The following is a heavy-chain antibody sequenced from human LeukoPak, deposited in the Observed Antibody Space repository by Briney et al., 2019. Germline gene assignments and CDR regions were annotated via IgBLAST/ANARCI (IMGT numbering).Heavy chain of an antibody. CDR1: GGSISSGGYY. J-gene: IGHJ4*02. CDR3: ARDDRLLLDY. CDR2: IYYSGST. V-gene: IGHV4-31*03. Sequence: SETLSLTCTVSGGSISSGGYYWSWIRQHPGKGLEWIGYIYYSGSTYYNPSLKSRVTISVDTSKNQFSLKLSSVTAADTAVYYCARDDRLLLDYWGQGTLVTVS. D-gene: IGHD3-22*01.